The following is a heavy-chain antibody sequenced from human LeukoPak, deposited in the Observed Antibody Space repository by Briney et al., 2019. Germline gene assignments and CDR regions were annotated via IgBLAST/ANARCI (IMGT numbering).Heavy chain of an antibody. J-gene: IGHJ5*02. D-gene: IGHD1-20*01. CDR2: IYYTGST. CDR1: GGSISYYY. CDR3: ARVGTYNYILSLDP. V-gene: IGHV4-59*01. Sequence: SETLSLTCTVSGGSISYYYVTWIRQSPGKGLEWIGQIYYTGSTYYNPSLKRRVTISVDTSRNQFSLHLTSVTAAGTAVYYCARVGTYNYILSLDPWGQGTLVTVSS.